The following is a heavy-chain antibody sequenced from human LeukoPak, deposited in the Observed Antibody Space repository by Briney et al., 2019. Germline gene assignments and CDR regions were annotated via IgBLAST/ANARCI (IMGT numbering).Heavy chain of an antibody. CDR3: ARGSSNPEALDY. CDR1: GFTVSSNY. CDR2: IYGGGST. D-gene: IGHD4-11*01. V-gene: IGHV3-53*05. Sequence: GGSLRLSCAASGFTVSSNYMSWVRQAPGKGLEWFSLIYGGGSTYYADSVEGRFTISRDNSRNTLYLQMNSLRVEDTAVYYCARGSSNPEALDYWGQGTLVTVSS. J-gene: IGHJ4*02.